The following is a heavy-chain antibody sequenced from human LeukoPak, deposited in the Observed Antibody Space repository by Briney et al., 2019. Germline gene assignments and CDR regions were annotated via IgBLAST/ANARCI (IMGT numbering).Heavy chain of an antibody. V-gene: IGHV3-48*01. CDR3: ARVVGRGWFDP. D-gene: IGHD1-26*01. Sequence: GGSLRLSCVVSGFTLSSYSMNWVRQAPGKGLEWVSYISSSSSTIWYAESVKGRFTISRDNAKNSPYLQMNSLRAEDTAVYYCARVVGRGWFDPWGQGTLVTVSS. J-gene: IGHJ5*02. CDR2: ISSSSSTI. CDR1: GFTLSSYS.